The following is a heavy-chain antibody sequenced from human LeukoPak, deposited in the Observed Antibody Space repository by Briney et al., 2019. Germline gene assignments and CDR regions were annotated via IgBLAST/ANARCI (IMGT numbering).Heavy chain of an antibody. J-gene: IGHJ4*02. CDR3: ARVGYYDSSGFGEIDY. Sequence: PSETLSLTCTVSSGSIRSGGYYWSWIRQHPGKGLEWIGFLYYSGNTYYNPSLKSRVTISVDTSKNQFSLKLSSVTAADTAVYYCARVGYYDSSGFGEIDYWGQGTLVTVSS. D-gene: IGHD3-22*01. CDR1: SGSIRSGGYY. CDR2: LYYSGNT. V-gene: IGHV4-31*03.